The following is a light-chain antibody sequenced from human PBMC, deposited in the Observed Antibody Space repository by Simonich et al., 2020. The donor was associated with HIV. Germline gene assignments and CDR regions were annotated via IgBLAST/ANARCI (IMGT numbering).Light chain of an antibody. CDR3: QQSLTIPFT. J-gene: IGKJ2*01. CDR1: QSIGSS. V-gene: IGKV6-21*01. CDR2: YAS. Sequence: TQSPDFQSVTPKEKVTITCRASQSIGSSLHWYQQKPDQSPKLLIKYASQSFSGVPSRFSGSGSGTDFTLTISSLRPEDSATYYCQQSLTIPFTFGQGTKLEI.